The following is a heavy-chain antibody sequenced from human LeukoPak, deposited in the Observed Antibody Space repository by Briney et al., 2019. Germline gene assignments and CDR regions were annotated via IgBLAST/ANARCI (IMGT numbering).Heavy chain of an antibody. D-gene: IGHD5-18*01. J-gene: IGHJ3*02. CDR1: GGSISTSAYY. V-gene: IGHV4-39*01. Sequence: SETLSLTCIVSGGSISTSAYYWGWIRQPPGEGLQWIGSIYYSGNTYYNSSLKSRVTISVDTSTSQFSLRLSSVTAADTAVYYCARGGQGDGYSADEAFDIWGQGTMVTVS. CDR3: ARGGQGDGYSADEAFDI. CDR2: IYYSGNT.